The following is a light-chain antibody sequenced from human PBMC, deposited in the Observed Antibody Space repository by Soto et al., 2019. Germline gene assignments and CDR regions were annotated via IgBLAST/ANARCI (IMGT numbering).Light chain of an antibody. J-gene: IGKJ1*01. V-gene: IGKV3-20*01. CDR3: QKYGGSPTK. Sequence: EIVFTQSPGSLSLSPVERATLSCRASQRLSISYIAWYQQKPGQSPRLLVQGASRRATGIPDRFSGSGSGTVFTLTISRLEPEDFEVYYCQKYGGSPTKFGQGTKVDIK. CDR1: QRLSISY. CDR2: GAS.